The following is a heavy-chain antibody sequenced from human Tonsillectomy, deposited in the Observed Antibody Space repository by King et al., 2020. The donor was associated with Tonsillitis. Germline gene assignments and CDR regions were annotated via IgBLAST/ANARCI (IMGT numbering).Heavy chain of an antibody. V-gene: IGHV3-30*18. CDR1: GFTFSSYG. D-gene: IGHD3-22*01. J-gene: IGHJ4*02. CDR3: AKGSDSSGYYYLPSDY. Sequence: VQLVESGGGVVQPGRSLRLSCAASGFTFSSYGMHWVRQAPGKGLEWVAVISYDGSNKHYTDSEKGRFTISRDNSKNTLYLQMNSLRTEDTAVYFCAKGSDSSGYYYLPSDYWGQGTLVTVSS. CDR2: ISYDGSNK.